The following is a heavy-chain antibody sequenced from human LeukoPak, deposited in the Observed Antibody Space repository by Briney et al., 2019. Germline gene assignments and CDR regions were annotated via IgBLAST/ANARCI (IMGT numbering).Heavy chain of an antibody. CDR1: GGSISSSSYY. CDR2: IYYSGGT. V-gene: IGHV4-39*07. J-gene: IGHJ4*02. CDR3: ARVNTYYDFWSGYYLEGAFDY. Sequence: SETLSLTCTVSGGSISSSSYYWGWIRQPPGKGLEWIGSIYYSGGTNYNPSLKSRATMSVDTSKNQFSLKLSSVTAADTAVYYCARVNTYYDFWSGYYLEGAFDYWGQGTLVTVSS. D-gene: IGHD3-3*01.